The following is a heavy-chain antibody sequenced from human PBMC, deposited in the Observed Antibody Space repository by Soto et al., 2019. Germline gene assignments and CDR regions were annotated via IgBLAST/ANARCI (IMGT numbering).Heavy chain of an antibody. J-gene: IGHJ6*02. V-gene: IGHV4-39*01. CDR2: IYYSGST. D-gene: IGHD3-3*01. CDR1: GGSISSSSYY. Sequence: SETLSHTCTVSGGSISSSSYYWGWIRQPPGKGLEWIGSIYYSGSTYYNPSLKSRVTISVDTSKNQFSLKLSSVTAADTAVYYCARQGREQKLFFFAAVNHHYVMAFSAQRSSVTGSS. CDR3: ARQGREQKLFFFAAVNHHYVMAF.